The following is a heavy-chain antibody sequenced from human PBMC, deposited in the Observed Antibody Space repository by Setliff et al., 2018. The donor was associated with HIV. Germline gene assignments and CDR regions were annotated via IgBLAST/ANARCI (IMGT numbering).Heavy chain of an antibody. J-gene: IGHJ5*02. CDR3: TREKYSSGWYLNWFDP. V-gene: IGHV3-49*03. D-gene: IGHD6-19*01. CDR1: GFSIDDYA. CDR2: VKGIAYGGTT. Sequence: PGGSLRLSCTASGFSIDDYAMNWFRQAPGRGLEWVGLVKGIAYGGTTEYAASVRGRFTISRDDSKNIAYLQMNSLKTEDTAVYFCTREKYSSGWYLNWFDPWGQGTLVTVSS.